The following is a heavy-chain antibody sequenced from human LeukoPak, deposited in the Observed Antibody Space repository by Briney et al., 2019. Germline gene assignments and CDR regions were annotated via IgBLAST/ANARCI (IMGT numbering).Heavy chain of an antibody. Sequence: ASVKVSCKASGYTFSSYGISWVRQAPGQGLEWMGWISAYSGNTHYAQRLQGRVTMTTDTSTTTAYMELSRLRSDDTAVYYCARLVYAILDNWFDPWGQGTLVTVSS. CDR3: ARLVYAILDNWFDP. J-gene: IGHJ5*02. V-gene: IGHV1-18*01. CDR2: ISAYSGNT. D-gene: IGHD2-8*01. CDR1: GYTFSSYG.